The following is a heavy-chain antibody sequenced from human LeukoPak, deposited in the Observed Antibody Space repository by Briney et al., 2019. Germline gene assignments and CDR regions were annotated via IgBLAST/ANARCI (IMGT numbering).Heavy chain of an antibody. J-gene: IGHJ5*02. CDR2: IIPIFGTA. D-gene: IGHD6-19*01. CDR3: ARGDSSGWYQVPFDP. Sequence: GSSVKVSCTASGGTFSSYAISWVRQAPGQGLEWMGGIIPIFGTASYAQKFQGRVTITADKSTSTAYMELSSLRSEDTAVYYCARGDSSGWYQVPFDPWGQGTLVTVSS. CDR1: GGTFSSYA. V-gene: IGHV1-69*06.